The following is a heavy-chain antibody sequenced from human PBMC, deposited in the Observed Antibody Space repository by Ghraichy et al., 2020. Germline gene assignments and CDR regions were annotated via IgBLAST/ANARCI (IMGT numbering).Heavy chain of an antibody. Sequence: GGSLRLSCAASGFKFNTFWMSWVRQSPGKGLEWVASINEDGSEKRYLDAVKDRFTISRDNPKTSLFLQMNSLRVEDTGVYFCARGKCFDPWGQGTLVTVSS. CDR2: INEDGSEK. D-gene: IGHD3-10*01. CDR3: ARGKCFDP. CDR1: GFKFNTFW. V-gene: IGHV3-7*03. J-gene: IGHJ5*02.